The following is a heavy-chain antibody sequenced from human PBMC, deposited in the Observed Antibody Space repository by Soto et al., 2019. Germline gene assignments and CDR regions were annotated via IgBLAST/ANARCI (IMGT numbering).Heavy chain of an antibody. V-gene: IGHV3-33*01. CDR2: IWYDGSNK. J-gene: IGHJ4*02. Sequence: PGGSLRLSCAASGFTFSSYGMHWVRQAPGKGLEWVAVIWYDGSNKYYADSVKGRFTISRDNSKNTLYLQMNSLRAEDTAVYYCARARQDWSGYYFPIDYWGQGTLVTVSS. CDR1: GFTFSSYG. CDR3: ARARQDWSGYYFPIDY. D-gene: IGHD3-3*01.